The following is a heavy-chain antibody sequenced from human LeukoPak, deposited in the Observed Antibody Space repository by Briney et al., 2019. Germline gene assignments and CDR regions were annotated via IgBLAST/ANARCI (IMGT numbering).Heavy chain of an antibody. CDR2: IYPGDSDT. CDR3: ARLTTEYSWFDP. J-gene: IGHJ5*02. CDR1: GYRFISYW. D-gene: IGHD4-11*01. V-gene: IGHV5-51*01. Sequence: GESLKISCKGSGYRFISYWIGWVRQMPGKGLEWMGIIYPGDSDTRYSPSFQGQVTISADKSISTAYLQWSSLKASDSAMYYCARLTTEYSWFDPWGQGTLVTVSS.